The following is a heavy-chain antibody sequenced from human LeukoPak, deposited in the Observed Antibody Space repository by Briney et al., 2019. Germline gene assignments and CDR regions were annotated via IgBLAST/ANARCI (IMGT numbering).Heavy chain of an antibody. Sequence: ASVKVSCKASGSTFTGYYIHWVRPAPGQGLEWMGWINPNSGATKYAQKFQGRVTMTRDTSITTAYMQLSRLRSDDTAVYYCAREESSGYNWFDPWGQGTLVTVSS. D-gene: IGHD3-22*01. CDR1: GSTFTGYY. CDR2: INPNSGAT. V-gene: IGHV1-2*02. CDR3: AREESSGYNWFDP. J-gene: IGHJ5*02.